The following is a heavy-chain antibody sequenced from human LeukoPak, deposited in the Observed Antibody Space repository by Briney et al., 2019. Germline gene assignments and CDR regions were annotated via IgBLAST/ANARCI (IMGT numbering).Heavy chain of an antibody. V-gene: IGHV4-61*02. Sequence: PSETLSLTCTVSGGSISSGSYYWSWIRQPAGKGLEWIGRIYTSGSTNYNPSLKSRVTISVDTSKNQFSLKLSSVTAADTAVYYCARGRMSWGQGTLVTVSS. CDR1: GGSISSGSYY. J-gene: IGHJ5*02. CDR2: IYTSGST. D-gene: IGHD2-8*01. CDR3: ARGRMS.